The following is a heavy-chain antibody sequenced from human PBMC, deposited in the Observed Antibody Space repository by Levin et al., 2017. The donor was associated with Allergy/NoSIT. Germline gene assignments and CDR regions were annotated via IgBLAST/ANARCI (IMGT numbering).Heavy chain of an antibody. CDR2: INHSGST. D-gene: IGHD2-2*01. V-gene: IGHV4-34*01. J-gene: IGHJ6*02. Sequence: SQTLSLTCAVYGGSFSGYYWSWIRQPPGKGLEWIGEINHSGSTNYNPSLKSRVTISVDTSKNQFSLKLSSVTAADTAVYYCARGGYCSSTSCFRPSSPGGAQTRRVVATQSYYYYGMDVWGQGTTVTVSS. CDR1: GGSFSGYY. CDR3: ARGGYCSSTSCFRPSSPGGAQTRRVVATQSYYYYGMDV.